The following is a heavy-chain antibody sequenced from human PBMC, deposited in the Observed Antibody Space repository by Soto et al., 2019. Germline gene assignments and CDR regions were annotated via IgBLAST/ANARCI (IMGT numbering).Heavy chain of an antibody. CDR3: AGIPAAIGVGWFDP. J-gene: IGHJ5*02. D-gene: IGHD2-2*02. V-gene: IGHV4-39*01. Sequence: QLQLQESGPGLVKPSETLSLTCTVSGGSISSSSYYWGWIRQPPGKGLEWIGSIYYSGSTYYNPSLKSRVTISVDTSKNQFSLKLSAVTAADTAVYYCAGIPAAIGVGWFDPWGQGTLVTVSS. CDR1: GGSISSSSYY. CDR2: IYYSGST.